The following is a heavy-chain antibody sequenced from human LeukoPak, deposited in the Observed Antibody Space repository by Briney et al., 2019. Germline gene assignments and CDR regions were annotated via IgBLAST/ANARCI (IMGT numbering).Heavy chain of an antibody. CDR1: GGSFSGYY. J-gene: IGHJ4*02. D-gene: IGHD2-15*01. V-gene: IGHV4-34*01. CDR2: INHSGST. Sequence: SETLSLTCAVYGGSFSGYYWSWIRQPLGKGLEWIGEINHSGSTNYNPSLKSRVTISVDTSKNQFSLKLSSVTAADTAVYYCARGYCSGGSSYLFDYWGQGTLVTVSS. CDR3: ARGYCSGGSSYLFDY.